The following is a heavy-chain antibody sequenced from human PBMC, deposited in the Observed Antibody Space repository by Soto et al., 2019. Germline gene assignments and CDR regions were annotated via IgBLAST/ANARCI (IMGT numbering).Heavy chain of an antibody. CDR3: ARLRIGNFDY. J-gene: IGHJ4*02. V-gene: IGHV4-39*01. CDR1: GGSISSSSYY. D-gene: IGHD1-26*01. Sequence: SETLSLTCTVSGGSISSSSYYWGWIRQPPGKGLEWIGSIYYSGSTYYNPSLKSRVTISVDTSKNQFSLKLSSVTAADTAVYYCARLRIGNFDYWGQGTLVTVPS. CDR2: IYYSGST.